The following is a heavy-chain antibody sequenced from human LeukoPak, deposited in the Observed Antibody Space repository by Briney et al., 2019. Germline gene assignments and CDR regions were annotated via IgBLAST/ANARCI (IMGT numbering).Heavy chain of an antibody. V-gene: IGHV4-34*01. CDR3: ARDEEQREEGYIDL. CDR2: INHSGST. Sequence: ETLFLTRAVYGGSSSGYCTSWIRQPPGKGLEWIGEINHSGSTNYNPSLKSRVTITVTTSKNQFSLKLCSVTAADTAVYHCARDEEQREEGYIDLVGRG. J-gene: IGHJ2*01. D-gene: IGHD1-26*01. CDR1: GGSSSGYC.